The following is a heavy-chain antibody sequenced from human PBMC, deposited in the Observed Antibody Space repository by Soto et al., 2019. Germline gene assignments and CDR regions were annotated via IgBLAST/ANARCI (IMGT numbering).Heavy chain of an antibody. CDR3: AHSGDRYGVLDY. Sequence: QITLKESGPTLVKPTQTLTLTCTFSGFSLSTSGVSVARIRQPPGKALEWLALIYWDDDKRYSPSLDSRLTITKDTSKNQVVLTMTNMDSVDTGTYYCAHSGDRYGVLDYWGLGTLVTVSS. CDR2: IYWDDDK. V-gene: IGHV2-5*02. J-gene: IGHJ4*02. D-gene: IGHD3-10*01. CDR1: GFSLSTSGVS.